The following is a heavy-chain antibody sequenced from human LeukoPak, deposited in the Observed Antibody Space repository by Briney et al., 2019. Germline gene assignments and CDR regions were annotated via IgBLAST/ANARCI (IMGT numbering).Heavy chain of an antibody. CDR1: GGSISSYY. V-gene: IGHV4-4*07. D-gene: IGHD3-22*01. Sequence: SETLSLTCTVSGGSISSYYWSWIRQPAGKGLEWIGRIYTSGSTNYNPSLKSRVTMSVDTSKNQFSLKLSSVTAADTAVYYCARDPYYYDSSGYLGNEWGQGTLVTVSS. J-gene: IGHJ4*02. CDR2: IYTSGST. CDR3: ARDPYYYDSSGYLGNE.